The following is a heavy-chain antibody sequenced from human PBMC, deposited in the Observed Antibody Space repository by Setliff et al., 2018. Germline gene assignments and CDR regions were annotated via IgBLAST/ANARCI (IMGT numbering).Heavy chain of an antibody. CDR1: VYSISRDCH. CDR2: IYYSGNT. J-gene: IGHJ4*02. CDR3: ARFAGSSWVDY. Sequence: NPSETLSLTCAVSVYSISRDCHWGWIRQPPGKGLEWIGSIYYSGNTYYNASLKGRVTISGDTSKNQFSLKLSSVTAADTAVYYCARFAGSSWVDYWGQGTLVTVSS. D-gene: IGHD6-13*01. V-gene: IGHV4-38-2*01.